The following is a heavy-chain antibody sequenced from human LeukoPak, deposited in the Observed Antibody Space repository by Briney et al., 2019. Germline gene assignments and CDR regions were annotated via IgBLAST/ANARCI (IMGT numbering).Heavy chain of an antibody. V-gene: IGHV5-51*01. J-gene: IGHJ5*02. CDR2: IYTSDSDT. CDR1: GYSFTSYW. Sequence: GGPLKIPCKGSGYSFTSYWIGWVRHMPGKGLKGMGLIYTSDSDTRYSPAFQGQGTITANKTTSTAHLQWSSMKASDDATDYCARPGGSSSWSAWFDPWGQGTLVTVSS. CDR3: ARPGGSSSWSAWFDP. D-gene: IGHD6-13*01.